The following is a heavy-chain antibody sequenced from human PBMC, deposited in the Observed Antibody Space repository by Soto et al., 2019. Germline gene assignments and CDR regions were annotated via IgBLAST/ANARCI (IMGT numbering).Heavy chain of an antibody. CDR3: ARDRGYYCSSTSCYLSPHYYYYYGMDV. CDR2: IWYDGSNK. J-gene: IGHJ6*02. V-gene: IGHV3-33*01. CDR1: GFTFSSYG. Sequence: GGSLRLSCAASGFTFSSYGMHWVRQAPGKGLEWVAVIWYDGSNKYYADSVKGRFTISRDNSKNTLYLQMNSLRAEDTAVYCCARDRGYYCSSTSCYLSPHYYYYYGMDVWGQGTTVTAP. D-gene: IGHD2-2*01.